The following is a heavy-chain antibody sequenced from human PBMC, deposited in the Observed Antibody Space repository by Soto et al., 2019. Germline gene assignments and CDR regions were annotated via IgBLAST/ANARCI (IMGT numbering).Heavy chain of an antibody. CDR1: GYTFAEFY. CDR2: INPNTGGT. Sequence: LVQSGAEVTKSGASVKVSCKTSGYTFAEFYLHWVRQVPGQGLEWMGWINPNTGGTHYAVKFQDRVTMTRATSIRTAYMELARLRSDVTATYYCARDGNYYTSGEGHWFDPWGQGTLITVSP. D-gene: IGHD2-15*01. V-gene: IGHV1-2*02. J-gene: IGHJ5*02. CDR3: ARDGNYYTSGEGHWFDP.